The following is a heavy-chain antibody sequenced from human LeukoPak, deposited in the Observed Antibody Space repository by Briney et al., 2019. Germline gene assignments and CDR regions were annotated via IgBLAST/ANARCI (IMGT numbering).Heavy chain of an antibody. J-gene: IGHJ4*02. CDR1: GDSISSSY. CDR2: IFNSGKT. D-gene: IGHD3-22*01. V-gene: IGHV4-59*01. Sequence: SETLSLTCTVSGDSISSSYWSWIRKSPGKGLEWIGYIFNSGKTNYNPSLKSRVTMSMDTSKNQFSLKLTSVTAADTAVYYCAKDHPLTSDYYDSSGPLDYWGQGTLVTVSS. CDR3: AKDHPLTSDYYDSSGPLDY.